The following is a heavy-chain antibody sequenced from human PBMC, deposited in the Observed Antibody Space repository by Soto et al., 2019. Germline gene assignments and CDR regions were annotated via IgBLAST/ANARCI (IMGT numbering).Heavy chain of an antibody. CDR1: GYTFTSYY. V-gene: IGHV1-46*01. D-gene: IGHD3-22*01. CDR3: ARDIYDSNGYYYAAQLSDY. Sequence: GASVKVSCKASGYTFTSYYMHWVRQAPGQGLEWMGIINPSGGSTSYAQKFQGRVTMTRDTSTSTVYMELSSLRSEDTAVYYCARDIYDSNGYYYAAQLSDYWGQGTLVTVSS. CDR2: INPSGGST. J-gene: IGHJ4*02.